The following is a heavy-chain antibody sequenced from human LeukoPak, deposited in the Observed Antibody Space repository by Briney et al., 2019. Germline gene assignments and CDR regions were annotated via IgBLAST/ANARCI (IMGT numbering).Heavy chain of an antibody. D-gene: IGHD6-13*01. CDR2: IKQDGSEK. CDR1: GFTFSSYW. J-gene: IGHJ4*02. V-gene: IGHV3-7*01. CDR3: ARELTPYGQQLAQH. Sequence: GGSLKLSCAASGFTFSSYWMSWVRQAPGKGLEWVANIKQDGSEKCYVDSVKGRFTMSRDNAKNSLYLQMNSLRAEDTAVYYCARELTPYGQQLAQHWGQGTLVTVSS.